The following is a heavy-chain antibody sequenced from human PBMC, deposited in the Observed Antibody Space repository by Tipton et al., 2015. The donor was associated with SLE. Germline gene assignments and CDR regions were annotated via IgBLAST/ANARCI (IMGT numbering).Heavy chain of an antibody. CDR2: ISRSGNSI. J-gene: IGHJ4*02. CDR1: GFTFRDYY. CDR3: AREECSGGSCFDF. D-gene: IGHD2-15*01. V-gene: IGHV3-11*01. Sequence: SLRLSCAASGFTFRDYYMSWTRQAPGKGLEWVSYISRSGNSIYYADSVKGRFTISRDNSKNTLYLQMNSLRAEDTAVYFCAREECSGGSCFDFWGQGTLVTVSS.